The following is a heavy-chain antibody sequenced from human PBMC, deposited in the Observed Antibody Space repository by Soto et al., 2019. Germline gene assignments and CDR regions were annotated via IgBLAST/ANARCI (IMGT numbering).Heavy chain of an antibody. J-gene: IGHJ4*02. CDR3: ARDTWAIVVVPAGYFDY. V-gene: IGHV1-18*01. D-gene: IGHD2-2*01. CDR1: GYTFTSYG. CDR2: ISAYNGNT. Sequence: ASVKVSCKASGYTFTSYGISWVRQAPGQGLEWMGWISAYNGNTNYAQKLQGRVTMTTDTSTSTAYMELRSLRSDDTAVYYCARDTWAIVVVPAGYFDYWGQGTLVTSPQ.